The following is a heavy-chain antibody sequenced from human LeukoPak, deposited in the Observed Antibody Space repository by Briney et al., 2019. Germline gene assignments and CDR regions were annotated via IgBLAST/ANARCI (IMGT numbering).Heavy chain of an antibody. V-gene: IGHV4-61*02. CDR3: ARDRLGSIV. CDR1: GGSISSGSYY. J-gene: IGHJ4*02. CDR2: IYTSGST. D-gene: IGHD7-27*01. Sequence: PSQTLSLTCTVSGGSISSGSYYWSWIRQPAGKGLEWIGRIYTSGSTNYNPSLKSRVTISVDTSKNQFSLKLSSVTAADTAVYYCARDRLGSIVWGQGTLVTVSS.